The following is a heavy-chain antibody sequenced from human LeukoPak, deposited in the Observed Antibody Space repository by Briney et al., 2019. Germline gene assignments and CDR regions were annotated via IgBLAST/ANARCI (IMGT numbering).Heavy chain of an antibody. CDR1: GGTFSSYA. V-gene: IGHV1-69*06. CDR3: ATLEGYCGGDCYNFDY. Sequence: SVKVSCKASGGTFSSYAISWVRQAPGQGLEWMGGIIPIFGTANYAQKFQGRVTITADKSTSTAYMELSSLRSEDTAVYYCATLEGYCGGDCYNFDYWGQGTLVTVSS. CDR2: IIPIFGTA. J-gene: IGHJ4*02. D-gene: IGHD2-21*02.